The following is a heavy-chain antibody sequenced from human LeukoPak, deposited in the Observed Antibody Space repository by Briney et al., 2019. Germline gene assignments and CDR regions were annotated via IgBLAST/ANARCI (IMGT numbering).Heavy chain of an antibody. J-gene: IGHJ3*01. CDR3: AREEHRLAEAGTSAFDL. CDR1: GFTFSENW. D-gene: IGHD6-13*01. Sequence: GGSLRFSCVASGFTFSENWMHWVRQAPGKGLAWVSHINRDGGLTNYADSVKGRFTISRDNARNTVYLQMSSLRVEDTAIYFCAREEHRLAEAGTSAFDLGGQGILVTVSP. CDR2: INRDGGLT. V-gene: IGHV3-74*01.